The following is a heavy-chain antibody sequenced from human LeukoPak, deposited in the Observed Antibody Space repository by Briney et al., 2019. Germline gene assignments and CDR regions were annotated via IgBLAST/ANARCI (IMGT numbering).Heavy chain of an antibody. CDR3: ARVFTMVRGVFDY. Sequence: GGSLRLSCAASGFTFSNYWMSWVRQAPGKGLQWVANIKQDGSEKYYVDSVKGRFTISRDNAKNSLYLQMNSLRAEDTAVYYCARVFTMVRGVFDYWGQGTLVTVSS. D-gene: IGHD3-10*01. V-gene: IGHV3-7*01. CDR2: IKQDGSEK. CDR1: GFTFSNYW. J-gene: IGHJ4*02.